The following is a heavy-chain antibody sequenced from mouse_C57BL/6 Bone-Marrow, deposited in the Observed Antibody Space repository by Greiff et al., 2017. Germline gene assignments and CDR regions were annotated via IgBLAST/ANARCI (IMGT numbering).Heavy chain of an antibody. CDR1: GYTFTDYY. D-gene: IGHD1-1*01. Sequence: VQLQQSGPELVKPGASVKISCKASGYTFTDYYINWVKQRPGQGLEWIGWIFPGSGSTYYNEKFKGKATLTVDKSSSTAYMLLSSLTSEDSAVYFCAREAPLLLARHFDYWGQGTTLTVSS. J-gene: IGHJ2*01. V-gene: IGHV1-75*01. CDR2: IFPGSGST. CDR3: AREAPLLLARHFDY.